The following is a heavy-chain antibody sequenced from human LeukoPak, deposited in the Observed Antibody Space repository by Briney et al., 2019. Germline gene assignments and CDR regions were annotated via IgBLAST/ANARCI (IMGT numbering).Heavy chain of an antibody. CDR1: GFTFSSYW. V-gene: IGHV3-7*01. D-gene: IGHD3-3*01. CDR2: IKQDGSEK. J-gene: IGHJ5*02. CDR3: ARDGVYDFWSGYYQTPIWERYNWFDP. Sequence: PGGSLRLSCAASGFTFSSYWMSWVRQAPGKGLEWVANIKQDGSEKYYVDSVKGRFTISRDNAKNSLYLQMNSPRAEDTAVYYCARDGVYDFWSGYYQTPIWERYNWFDPWGQGTLVTVSS.